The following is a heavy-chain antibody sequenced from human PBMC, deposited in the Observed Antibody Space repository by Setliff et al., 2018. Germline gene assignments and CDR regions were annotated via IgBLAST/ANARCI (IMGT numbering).Heavy chain of an antibody. CDR1: GVSFSSTTFY. D-gene: IGHD2-8*01. J-gene: IGHJ4*02. Sequence: SETLSLTCNVSGVSFSSTTFYWAWIRQSPGKGLEWIGSVSFFGSAYYNPSLQSRGAISLDTSRNQFSLELSSVTAADTAVYYCARDPGVHSGTWCLDSWGQGTQVTVPQ. CDR3: ARDPGVHSGTWCLDS. CDR2: VSFFGSA. V-gene: IGHV4-39*07.